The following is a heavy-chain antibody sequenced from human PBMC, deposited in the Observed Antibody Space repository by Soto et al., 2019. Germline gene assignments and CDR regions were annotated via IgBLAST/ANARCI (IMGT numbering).Heavy chain of an antibody. V-gene: IGHV3-48*02. Sequence: GGSLRLSCAASGFTFSSYSMNWVRQAPGKGLEWVSYISSSSTIYYADSVKGRFTISRDNAKNSLYLQMNSLRDEDTAVYYCARDLSGSWLGYWGQGTLVTVSS. J-gene: IGHJ4*02. CDR1: GFTFSSYS. CDR3: ARDLSGSWLGY. CDR2: ISSSSTI. D-gene: IGHD1-26*01.